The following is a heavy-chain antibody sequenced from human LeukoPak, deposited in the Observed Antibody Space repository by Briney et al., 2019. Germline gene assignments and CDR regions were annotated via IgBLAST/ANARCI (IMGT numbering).Heavy chain of an antibody. CDR1: GYTFTSNY. CDR3: ARDDLSMATIGSGY. Sequence: ASVKVSCKAFGYTFTSNYMHWVRQAPGQGPEWMGVISPSGGSTTYAQKFQGRVTMTRDTSTSTVYMELSSLGSEDTAVYYCARDDLSMATIGSGYWGQGTLVTVSS. J-gene: IGHJ4*02. CDR2: ISPSGGST. V-gene: IGHV1-46*01. D-gene: IGHD5-24*01.